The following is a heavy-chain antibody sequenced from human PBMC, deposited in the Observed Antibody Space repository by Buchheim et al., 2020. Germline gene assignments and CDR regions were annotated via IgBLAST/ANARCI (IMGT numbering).Heavy chain of an antibody. D-gene: IGHD4/OR15-4a*01. CDR1: GFTFSDYY. CDR3: ARVAAYGASDY. V-gene: IGHV3-11*06. J-gene: IGHJ4*02. Sequence: QVQLVESGGGLVKPGGSLRLSCAASGFTFSDYYMTWIRQAPGKGLEWVSSISYSSRYSIYADSVKGRFTISRDEARNSLLLQMNNLRAEDTAVYYCARVAAYGASDYWGQGTL. CDR2: ISYSSRYS.